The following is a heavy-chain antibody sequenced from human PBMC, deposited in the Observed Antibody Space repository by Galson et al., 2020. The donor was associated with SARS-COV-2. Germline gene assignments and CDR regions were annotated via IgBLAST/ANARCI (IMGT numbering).Heavy chain of an antibody. V-gene: IGHV3-30*01. D-gene: IGHD3-22*01. CDR3: ARGDSSGYSLNAFDI. J-gene: IGHJ3*02. Sequence: YYVGSVKGRFTISRDSSKNTLFLQMNDLRAGDSALYYCARGDSSGYSLNAFDIWGQGTMVTVSS.